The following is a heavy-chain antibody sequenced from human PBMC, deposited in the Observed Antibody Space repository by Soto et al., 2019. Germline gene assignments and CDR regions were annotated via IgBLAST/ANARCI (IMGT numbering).Heavy chain of an antibody. J-gene: IGHJ4*02. V-gene: IGHV1-69*02. Sequence: QVQLVQSGAEVQKPGSSVKVSCKASGGTFSSYTISWVRQAPGQGLEWMGRIIPILGIANYAQKFQGRVTNTADKSTSTAYMERSSPRSEDTAVYYWAKNKGERKAVAEEYLGQGTLVTVSS. CDR3: AKNKGERKAVAEEY. D-gene: IGHD6-19*01. CDR1: GGTFSSYT. CDR2: IIPILGIA.